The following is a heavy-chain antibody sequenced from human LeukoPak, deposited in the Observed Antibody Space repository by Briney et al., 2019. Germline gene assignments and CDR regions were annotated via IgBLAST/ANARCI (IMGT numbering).Heavy chain of an antibody. Sequence: QPGGSLRLSCAASGYTFSSYGMHWVRQAPGKGLEWVAFIRYDGSNKYYADSVKGRFTISRDNSKNTLYLQMNSLRAEDTAVYYCAKDRYIRVVPAAILDYWGQGTLVTVSS. D-gene: IGHD2-2*01. CDR2: IRYDGSNK. V-gene: IGHV3-30*02. CDR3: AKDRYIRVVPAAILDY. CDR1: GYTFSSYG. J-gene: IGHJ4*02.